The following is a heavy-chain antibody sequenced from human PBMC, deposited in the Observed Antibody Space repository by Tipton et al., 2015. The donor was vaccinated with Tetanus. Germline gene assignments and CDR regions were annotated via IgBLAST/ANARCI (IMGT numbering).Heavy chain of an antibody. Sequence: QSGAEVKKPGESLTISCKASGYNFATFWIGWVRQKPGKGLEWMGIIYPGDSSVRYSPTFEGQVTFSADRSTTTAYLQWSSLKASDTAIYYCARPLTSVAFGGFAFDVWGQGTLVTVSS. D-gene: IGHD3-16*01. CDR3: ARPLTSVAFGGFAFDV. J-gene: IGHJ3*01. CDR2: IYPGDSSV. V-gene: IGHV5-51*01. CDR1: GYNFATFW.